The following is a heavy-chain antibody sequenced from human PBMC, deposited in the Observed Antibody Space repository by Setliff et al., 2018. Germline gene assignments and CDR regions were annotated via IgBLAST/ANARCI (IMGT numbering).Heavy chain of an antibody. D-gene: IGHD3-22*01. J-gene: IGHJ4*02. V-gene: IGHV3-33*08. CDR1: GFTFSNYE. CDR3: IRPQTPDDDHSSGYYGF. Sequence: GGSLRLSCAASGFTFSNYEMNWVRQAPGKGLEWVAVIWDDGGNKYHADSVKGRFTISRDDSKNTAYLQMNSLETEDTALYYCIRPQTPDDDHSSGYYGFWGQGTPVTVSS. CDR2: IWDDGGNK.